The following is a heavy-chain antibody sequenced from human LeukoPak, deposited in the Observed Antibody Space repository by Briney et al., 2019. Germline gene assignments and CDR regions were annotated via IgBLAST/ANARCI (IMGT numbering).Heavy chain of an antibody. CDR2: IYPGDSDT. D-gene: IGHD3/OR15-3a*01. V-gene: IGHV5-51*01. J-gene: IGHJ4*02. CDR3: ARGPRTFDY. Sequence: GESLRISCKGSGYSFTSYWIGWVRQMPGKGLERIGIIYPGDSDTRYSPSSQGQVTISADKSISTAYLQWNSLKASDTAMYYCARGPRTFDYWGQGTLVTVSS. CDR1: GYSFTSYW.